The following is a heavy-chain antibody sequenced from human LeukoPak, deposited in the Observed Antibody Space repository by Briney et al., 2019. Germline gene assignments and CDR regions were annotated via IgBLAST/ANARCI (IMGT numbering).Heavy chain of an antibody. D-gene: IGHD6-6*01. CDR3: ARQVGYSSSQDYYMDV. J-gene: IGHJ6*03. V-gene: IGHV4-59*01. Sequence: PSETLSLTCTVSGGSISSYYWSWIRQPPGKGLEWIGYIYYSGSTNYNPSLKSRVAISVDTSKNQFSLKLSPVTAADTAVYYCARQVGYSSSQDYYMDVWGKGTTVTVSS. CDR1: GGSISSYY. CDR2: IYYSGST.